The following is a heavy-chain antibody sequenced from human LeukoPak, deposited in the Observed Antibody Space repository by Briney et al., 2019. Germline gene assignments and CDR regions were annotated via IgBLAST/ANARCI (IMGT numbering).Heavy chain of an antibody. D-gene: IGHD3-3*01. Sequence: PSESLSLTCTVSGGSISSYYWSWIRQPPGKGLEWIGYIYYSGSTNYNPSLKSRVTISVDTSKNQFSLKLSSVIAADTAVYYCAREVAYDFWSGYFDYWGQGTLVTVSS. CDR3: AREVAYDFWSGYFDY. V-gene: IGHV4-59*01. CDR1: GGSISSYY. J-gene: IGHJ4*02. CDR2: IYYSGST.